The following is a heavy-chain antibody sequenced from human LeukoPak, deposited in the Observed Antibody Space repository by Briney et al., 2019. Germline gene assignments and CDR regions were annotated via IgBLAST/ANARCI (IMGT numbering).Heavy chain of an antibody. CDR3: AKDLFLGTMVRGVHYPYYYYGMDV. D-gene: IGHD3-10*01. J-gene: IGHJ6*02. Sequence: QPGRSLRVSCAASGFTFSSYGMHWVRQAPGKGLEWVALIRYDGSKKDYADSVKGRFTISRDNSKNTLYLQMNSLRAEDTAVYYCAKDLFLGTMVRGVHYPYYYYGMDVWGQGTTVTVSS. CDR1: GFTFSSYG. V-gene: IGHV3-33*06. CDR2: IRYDGSKK.